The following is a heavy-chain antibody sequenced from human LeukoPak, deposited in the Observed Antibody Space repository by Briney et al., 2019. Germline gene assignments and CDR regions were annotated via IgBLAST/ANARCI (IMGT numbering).Heavy chain of an antibody. J-gene: IGHJ4*02. D-gene: IGHD3-22*01. CDR1: GGSISSSSYY. V-gene: IGHV4-39*01. CDR3: ARLYYDSSGYYQICYFDY. Sequence: SGTLSLTCTVSGGSISSSSYYWGWIRQPPGKGLEWIGSIYDSGSTYYNPSLKSRVTISVDTSKNQFSLNLSSVTAADTAVYYCARLYYDSSGYYQICYFDYWGQGTLVTVSS. CDR2: IYDSGST.